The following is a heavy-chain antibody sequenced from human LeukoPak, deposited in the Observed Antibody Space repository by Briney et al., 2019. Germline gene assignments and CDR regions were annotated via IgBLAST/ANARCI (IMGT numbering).Heavy chain of an antibody. V-gene: IGHV1-69*05. CDR3: ARGGPAARLITFGGVTDY. CDR2: IIPMFGTA. D-gene: IGHD3-16*01. Sequence: ASVKVSCKASGGTFSSYVITWVRQAPGQGLEWMGGIIPMFGTADYAQKFQGRVTMTTDTSTSTAYMELRSLRSDDTAVYYCARGGPAARLITFGGVTDYWGQGTLVTVSS. CDR1: GGTFSSYV. J-gene: IGHJ4*02.